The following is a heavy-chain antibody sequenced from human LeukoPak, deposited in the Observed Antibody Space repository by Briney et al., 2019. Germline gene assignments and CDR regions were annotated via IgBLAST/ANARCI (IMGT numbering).Heavy chain of an antibody. CDR1: GDSVSNNGAS. D-gene: IGHD6-19*01. CDR3: ARGGAGWYVSVFDP. V-gene: IGHV6-1*01. J-gene: IGHJ5*02. CDR2: TYYRTRWYF. Sequence: SQTLSLTCAISGDSVSNNGASWNWIRQSPSRGLEWLGRTYYRTRWYFDYAVSVRSRATINPDTSKDQFSLQLDSVTPEDTAVYYCARGGAGWYVSVFDPWGQGTLVTVSS.